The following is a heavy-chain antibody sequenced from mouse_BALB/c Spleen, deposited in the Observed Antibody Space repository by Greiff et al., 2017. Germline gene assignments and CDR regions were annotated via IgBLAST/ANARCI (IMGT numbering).Heavy chain of an antibody. V-gene: IGHV5-17*02. D-gene: IGHD2-10*02. CDR3: ARSGYGNFYWYFDV. CDR2: ISSGSSTI. CDR1: GFTFSSFG. Sequence: EVQGVESGGGLVQPGGSRKLSCVASGFTFSSFGMHWVRQAPEKGLEWVAYISSGSSTIYYADTVKGRFTISRDNPKNTLFLQMTSLRSEDTAMYYCARSGYGNFYWYFDVWGAGTTVTVSS. J-gene: IGHJ1*01.